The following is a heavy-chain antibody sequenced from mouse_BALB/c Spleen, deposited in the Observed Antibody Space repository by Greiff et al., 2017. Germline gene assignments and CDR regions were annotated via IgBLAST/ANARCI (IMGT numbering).Heavy chain of an antibody. CDR1: GYTFTDYW. CDR3: ARSTGTGAMDY. Sequence: QVQLQQPGAELVMPGASVKMSCKASGYTFTDYWMHWVKQRPGQGLEWIGAIDTSDSYTSYNQKFKGKATLTVDESSSTAYMQLSSLTSEDSAVYYCARSTGTGAMDYWGQGTSVTVSS. V-gene: IGHV1-69*01. J-gene: IGHJ4*01. D-gene: IGHD4-1*01. CDR2: IDTSDSYT.